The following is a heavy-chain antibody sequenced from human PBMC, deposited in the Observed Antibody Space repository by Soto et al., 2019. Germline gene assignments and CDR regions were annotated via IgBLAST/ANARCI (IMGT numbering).Heavy chain of an antibody. D-gene: IGHD2-2*01. CDR1: GYTFTTFW. CDR2: IDPGDNYA. J-gene: IGHJ5*02. CDR3: ARIYCTTTTCASCFDP. Sequence: GESLKISCTGFGYTFTTFWISWVRQMPGKGLGWVGRIDPGDNYATYSPAFQGHVTISADKATSTAYLQWSSLKSSDTAMYFGARIYCTTTTCASCFDPWGQGTLVTVSS. V-gene: IGHV5-10-1*01.